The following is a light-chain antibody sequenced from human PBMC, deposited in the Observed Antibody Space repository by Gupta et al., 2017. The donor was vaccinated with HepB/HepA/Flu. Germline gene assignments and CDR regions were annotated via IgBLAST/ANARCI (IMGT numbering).Light chain of an antibody. V-gene: IGLV1-47*01. Sequence: SVLTPPPSASGPPGQRGTIPCSGSSSNIGSNYVYWYQQFPGPAPKLLIYRNNPRRSGVPDRFSGSKSGTSASLTISGLQAEDEADYYCQAGDDSRNGCVFGGGTKLTVL. CDR1: SSNIGSNY. J-gene: IGLJ2*01. CDR3: QAGDDSRNGCV. CDR2: RNN.